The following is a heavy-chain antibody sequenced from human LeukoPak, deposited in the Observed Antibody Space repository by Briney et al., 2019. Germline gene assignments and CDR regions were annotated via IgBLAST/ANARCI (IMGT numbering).Heavy chain of an antibody. D-gene: IGHD6-19*01. CDR1: GGSINYYY. CDR2: IYYTGST. CDR3: ARVAPSGWSDY. Sequence: SETLSLTCTVSGGSINYYYWSWIRQSPGKGLEWIGYIYYTGSTKYNPSLKSRLTISVDASKNQFSLRLTSVTAADTAVYYCARVAPSGWSDYWGRGTLVTVSS. J-gene: IGHJ4*02. V-gene: IGHV4-59*01.